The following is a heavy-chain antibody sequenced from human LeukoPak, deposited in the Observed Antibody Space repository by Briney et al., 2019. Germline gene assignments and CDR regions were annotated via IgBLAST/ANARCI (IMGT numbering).Heavy chain of an antibody. CDR3: ARPDYYDSGSYAY. Sequence: SESLSLTCAVDGESVSGNYWTWIRQPPGKGLEWIGEIKYGGNTNYNPSLKSRVTISIDTSKNQFSLKLSSVTAADTAVYYCARPDYYDSGSYAYWGQGSLVTVSS. J-gene: IGHJ4*02. D-gene: IGHD3-10*01. V-gene: IGHV4-34*01. CDR2: IKYGGNT. CDR1: GESVSGNY.